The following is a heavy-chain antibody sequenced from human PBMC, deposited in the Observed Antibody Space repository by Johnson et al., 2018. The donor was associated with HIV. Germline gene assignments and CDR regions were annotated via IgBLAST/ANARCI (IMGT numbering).Heavy chain of an antibody. D-gene: IGHD6-19*01. J-gene: IGHJ3*02. V-gene: IGHV3-66*02. Sequence: VLLVESGGGLVQSGGSLRLSCAASGFTVSSNYMSWVLQAPGKGLEWVSVIYSGGRTYYGDSMKGRLTISRDNSKNTLFLQMNSLRAEDTAVYYCAKGSGWYSAFDICGQGTMVTVSS. CDR3: AKGSGWYSAFDI. CDR1: GFTVSSNY. CDR2: IYSGGRT.